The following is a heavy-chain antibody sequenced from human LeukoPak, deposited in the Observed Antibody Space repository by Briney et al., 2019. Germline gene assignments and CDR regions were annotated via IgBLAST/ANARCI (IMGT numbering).Heavy chain of an antibody. D-gene: IGHD3-16*01. Sequence: SETLSLICSVSGDSMNKNFWSWIRQPPGKGLEWIGYIFHSGTTNYSPSLESRVTISLDTSKNQFSLMLTSVTAAGTAVYYCARRMITTSDTFDLWGQGTMVTVSS. V-gene: IGHV4-59*13. CDR1: GDSMNKNF. CDR2: IFHSGTT. CDR3: ARRMITTSDTFDL. J-gene: IGHJ3*01.